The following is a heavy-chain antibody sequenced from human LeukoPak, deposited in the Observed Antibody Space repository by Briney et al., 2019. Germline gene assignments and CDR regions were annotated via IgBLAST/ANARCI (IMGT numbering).Heavy chain of an antibody. D-gene: IGHD1-1*01. CDR3: ARDRNWNQNWFDP. V-gene: IGHV3-9*01. CDR1: GFTFDDYA. Sequence: PGGSLRLSCAASGFTFDDYAMHWVRQAPGKGLEWVSGISWNSGSIGYADSVKGRFTISRDNAKNSLYLQMNSLKTEDTAVYYCARDRNWNQNWFDPWGQGTLVTVSS. CDR2: ISWNSGSI. J-gene: IGHJ5*02.